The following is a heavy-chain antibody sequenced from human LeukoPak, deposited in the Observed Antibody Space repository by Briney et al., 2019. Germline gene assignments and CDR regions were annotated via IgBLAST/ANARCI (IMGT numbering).Heavy chain of an antibody. D-gene: IGHD2-8*01. J-gene: IGHJ6*02. CDR3: ATKVFSYYYYGMDV. CDR1: GGSFSGYY. Sequence: RPSETLSFTCAVYGGSFSGYYWSWIRQPPGKGLDWIGEINHSGSTNYNPSLKSRVTISVDTSKNQFSLKLSSVTAADTAVYYCATKVFSYYYYGMDVWGQGTTVTVSS. V-gene: IGHV4-34*01. CDR2: INHSGST.